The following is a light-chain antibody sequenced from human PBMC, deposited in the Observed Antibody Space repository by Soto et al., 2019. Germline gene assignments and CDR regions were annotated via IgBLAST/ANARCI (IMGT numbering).Light chain of an antibody. CDR2: GAS. V-gene: IGKV3-20*01. CDR3: QQFGNSPYT. Sequence: EIVLTQSPGTLSLSPGERATLSCRASQSVSSSYLAWYQQKPGKTPRLLIYGASSRATGIPDRFSGSGSGTEFTLTISRLEPEDFAVYYCQQFGNSPYTFGQGTKLDIK. CDR1: QSVSSSY. J-gene: IGKJ2*01.